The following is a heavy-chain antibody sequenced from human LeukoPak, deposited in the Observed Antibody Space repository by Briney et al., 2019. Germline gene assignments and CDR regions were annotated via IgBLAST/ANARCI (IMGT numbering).Heavy chain of an antibody. V-gene: IGHV3-33*03. J-gene: IGHJ4*02. CDR1: GFTLSDHG. CDR3: AKGDLENWYYFDY. Sequence: GRSLRLSCAASGFTLSDHGMHWVRQAPGKGLEWVAVIWNDGSKKYYGDSVKGRFTISRDTSKNTLDLQMDSLRVEDTAVYYCAKGDLENWYYFDYWGQGTLVTVSS. CDR2: IWNDGSKK. D-gene: IGHD1-1*01.